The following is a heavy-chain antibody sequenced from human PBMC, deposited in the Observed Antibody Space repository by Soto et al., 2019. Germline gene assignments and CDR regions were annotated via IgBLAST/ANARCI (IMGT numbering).Heavy chain of an antibody. V-gene: IGHV1-18*01. J-gene: IGHJ4*02. Sequence: QIQLVQSGAEVKKPGASVKVSCKASGYIFTSQGISWVGQAPGQGLEWMGWISTYNGNPNYAQKLQSRVTMTTITSTTTAFLELRSLTSDDTAVYYCARGRTRALDYWGQGTPVIVSS. CDR2: ISTYNGNP. CDR1: GYIFTSQG. D-gene: IGHD1-7*01. CDR3: ARGRTRALDY.